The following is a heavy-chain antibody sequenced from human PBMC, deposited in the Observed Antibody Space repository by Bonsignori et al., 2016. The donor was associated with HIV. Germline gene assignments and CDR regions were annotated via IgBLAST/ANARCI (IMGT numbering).Heavy chain of an antibody. Sequence: ETLSLTCAASGFTFSTYWMSWVRQAPGKGLEWVANIKQDGSEKYYVDSVKGRLTISRDNAKNSLYLQMNSLRAEDTAVYYCARDRKYYYDSSAAQWAFDIWGQGTVVTVSS. V-gene: IGHV3-7*01. D-gene: IGHD3-22*01. J-gene: IGHJ3*02. CDR3: ARDRKYYYDSSAAQWAFDI. CDR1: GFTFSTYW. CDR2: IKQDGSEK.